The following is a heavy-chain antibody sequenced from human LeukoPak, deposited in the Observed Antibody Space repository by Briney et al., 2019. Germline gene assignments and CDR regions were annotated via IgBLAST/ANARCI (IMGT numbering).Heavy chain of an antibody. CDR3: ARALSNYVDYHYYYYMDV. CDR2: INWNGVST. V-gene: IGHV3-20*04. Sequence: GGSLRLSCAASGFTFDDYGMSWVRQAPGKGREWVSGINWNGVSTIYVDSVKGGLTISRDNAKNSLYLQMNSLRADDTALYYCARALSNYVDYHYYYYMDVWGKGTTVTVSS. CDR1: GFTFDDYG. D-gene: IGHD4-11*01. J-gene: IGHJ6*03.